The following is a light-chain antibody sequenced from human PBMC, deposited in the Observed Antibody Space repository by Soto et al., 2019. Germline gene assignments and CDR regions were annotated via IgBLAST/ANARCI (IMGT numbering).Light chain of an antibody. V-gene: IGKV1-39*01. Sequence: DIQMTQSPSSLSASVGDSITITCRASQRISNFLNWYQHKPGKAPRLLIYGASTLQSGVPSRFGGSGSGTDFTLTIGSLQPEDFATYYCQQTFNTPWTFGQGTKVEIK. CDR3: QQTFNTPWT. J-gene: IGKJ1*01. CDR1: QRISNF. CDR2: GAS.